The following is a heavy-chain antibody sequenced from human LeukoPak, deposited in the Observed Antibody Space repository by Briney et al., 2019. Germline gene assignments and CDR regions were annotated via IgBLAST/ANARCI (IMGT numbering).Heavy chain of an antibody. CDR3: ARHGQERAMVTPLYYFGY. D-gene: IGHD5-18*01. J-gene: IGHJ4*02. V-gene: IGHV4-59*08. Sequence: KSSETLSLTCTVSGGSISNYFWGWIRQPPGKGMEWIGFVSHSGSTNYNPSLKSRVTISVDTSKNKFSLKLTSVTAADAAVYYCARHGQERAMVTPLYYFGYWGQGTLVTVSS. CDR1: GGSISNYF. CDR2: VSHSGST.